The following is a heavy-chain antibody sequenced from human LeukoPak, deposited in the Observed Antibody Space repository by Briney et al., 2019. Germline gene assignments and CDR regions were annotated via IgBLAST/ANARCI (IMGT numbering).Heavy chain of an antibody. V-gene: IGHV3-7*03. CDR1: RFTFSNYW. CDR2: IKPDGRER. J-gene: IGHJ3*02. Sequence: GGSLRLSCADSRFTFSNYWMNWVRQAPGKGLECVATIKPDGRERYYVDSVKGRFTISRDNAKNLLYLQMNSLRADDTAVYYCARGPHIWGQGTMVTVSS. CDR3: ARGPHI.